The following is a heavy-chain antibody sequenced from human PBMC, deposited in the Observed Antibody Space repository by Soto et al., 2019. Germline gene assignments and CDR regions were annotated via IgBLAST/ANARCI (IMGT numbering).Heavy chain of an antibody. D-gene: IGHD6-19*01. Sequence: QVQLQESGPGLVKPSETLSLTCTVSGGSVSSGSYYWSWIRQPPGKGLEWIGYVYYSGSTNDNPSLQSRVTISVDTSPNLFSMKLCYVTAADTAVYYCARGTDGWYQGSYYYGMDVWGQGTTVTVSS. CDR2: VYYSGST. CDR1: GGSVSSGSYY. V-gene: IGHV4-61*01. J-gene: IGHJ6*02. CDR3: ARGTDGWYQGSYYYGMDV.